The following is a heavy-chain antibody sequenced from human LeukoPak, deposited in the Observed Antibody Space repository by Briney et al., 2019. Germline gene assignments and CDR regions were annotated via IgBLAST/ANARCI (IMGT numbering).Heavy chain of an antibody. Sequence: SETLSHTCAVYGGSFSGYYWSWIRQPPGKGLEWIGEINHSGSTNDNPSLKSRVTISVDTSKNQFSLKLSSVTAADTAVYYCARRSIAARPRWFDPWGQGTLVTVSS. D-gene: IGHD6-6*01. J-gene: IGHJ5*02. CDR3: ARRSIAARPRWFDP. V-gene: IGHV4-34*01. CDR1: GGSFSGYY. CDR2: INHSGST.